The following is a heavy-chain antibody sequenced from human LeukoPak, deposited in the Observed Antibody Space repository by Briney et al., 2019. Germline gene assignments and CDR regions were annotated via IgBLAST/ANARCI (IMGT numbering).Heavy chain of an antibody. J-gene: IGHJ5*02. D-gene: IGHD2-15*01. CDR1: GYTLTELS. CDR2: FVPEDGET. V-gene: IGHV1-24*01. CDR3: ATARYCSGGSCSHWFDP. Sequence: RASVKVSCKVSGYTLTELSMHWVRQAPGKGLGLMGGFVPEDGETIYAQKFQGRVTMTEDTSTDTAYMELSSLRSEGTAVYYCATARYCSGGSCSHWFDPWGQGTLVTVSS.